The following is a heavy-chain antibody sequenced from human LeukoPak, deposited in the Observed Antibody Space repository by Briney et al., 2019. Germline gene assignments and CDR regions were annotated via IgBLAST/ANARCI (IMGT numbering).Heavy chain of an antibody. CDR1: GYTFTSYY. Sequence: ASVKVSCKASGYTFTSYYMHWVRQAPGQGLEWMGIINPSGGSTSYAQKFQGRVTITRNTSISTAYMELSSLRSEDTAVYYCARGPSWYSSGWRGWFDPWGQGTLVTISS. D-gene: IGHD6-19*01. CDR3: ARGPSWYSSGWRGWFDP. CDR2: INPSGGST. J-gene: IGHJ5*02. V-gene: IGHV1-46*01.